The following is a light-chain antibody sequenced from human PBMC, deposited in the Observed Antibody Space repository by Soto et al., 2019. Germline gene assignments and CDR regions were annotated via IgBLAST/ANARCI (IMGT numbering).Light chain of an antibody. CDR1: QTISSW. CDR2: GAS. V-gene: IGKV3-15*01. CDR3: QQCKNART. J-gene: IGKJ4*01. Sequence: PAPRSVSVGDRATLPFRASQTISSWLAWYQQKPGKAPKLLIYGASTRATGIPARFSGSGSGTEFTLTISRLQYEDFATYYCQQCKNARTVGGGTKVDI.